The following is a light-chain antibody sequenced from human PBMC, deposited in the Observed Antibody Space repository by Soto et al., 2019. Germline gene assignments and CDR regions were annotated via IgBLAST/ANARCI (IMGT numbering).Light chain of an antibody. CDR3: QSYDDSLSVHYV. J-gene: IGLJ1*01. Sequence: QSVLTQPPSVSEAPGQRVTISCTGSSSNIGSTYDVQWYQQLPGTAPKLLIHGNTDRPSGVPDRFSGSKSGTSASLAITGLQADDEADYYCQSYDDSLSVHYVFGTGTQLTVL. CDR2: GNT. CDR1: SSNIGSTYD. V-gene: IGLV1-40*01.